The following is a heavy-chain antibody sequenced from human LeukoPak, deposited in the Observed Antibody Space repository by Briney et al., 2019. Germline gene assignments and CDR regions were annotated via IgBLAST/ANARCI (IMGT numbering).Heavy chain of an antibody. CDR2: IYYSGST. Sequence: SETLPLTCTVSGGSISSSSYYWGWIRQPPGKGLEWIGSIYYSGSTYYNPSLKSRVTISVDTSKNQFSLKLSSVTAADTAVYYCARGYNWFDPWGQGTLVTVSS. V-gene: IGHV4-39*07. J-gene: IGHJ5*02. CDR3: ARGYNWFDP. CDR1: GGSISSSSYY.